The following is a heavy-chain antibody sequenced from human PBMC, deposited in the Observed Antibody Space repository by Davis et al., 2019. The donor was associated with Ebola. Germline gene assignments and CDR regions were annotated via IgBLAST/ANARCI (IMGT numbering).Heavy chain of an antibody. V-gene: IGHV3-15*01. CDR3: ASLPANGGFGELLIPSIGELGWNRRP. D-gene: IGHD3-10*01. Sequence: GESLKISCAASGFTFSNAWMSWVRQAPGKGLEWVGRIKSKTDGGTTDYAAPVKGRFTISRDDSKNTLYLQMNSLRAEDTAVYYCASLPANGGFGELLIPSIGELGWNRRPWGQGTLVTVSS. J-gene: IGHJ5*02. CDR1: GFTFSNAW. CDR2: IKSKTDGGTT.